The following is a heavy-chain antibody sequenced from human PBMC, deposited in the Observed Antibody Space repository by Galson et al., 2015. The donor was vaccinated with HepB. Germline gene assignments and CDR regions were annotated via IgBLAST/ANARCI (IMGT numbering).Heavy chain of an antibody. J-gene: IGHJ5*02. Sequence: SVKVSCKASGGTFSSYAISWVRQAPGQGLEWMGGIIPIFGTANYAQKFQGRVTITADESTSTAYMELSSLRSEDTAVYYCARERYDSSGYYPRNWFDPWGQGTLVTVSS. CDR2: IIPIFGTA. V-gene: IGHV1-69*13. D-gene: IGHD3-22*01. CDR1: GGTFSSYA. CDR3: ARERYDSSGYYPRNWFDP.